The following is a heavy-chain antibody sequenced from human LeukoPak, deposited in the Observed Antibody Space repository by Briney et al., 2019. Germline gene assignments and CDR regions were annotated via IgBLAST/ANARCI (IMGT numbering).Heavy chain of an antibody. CDR3: AKYPSPPDTAMASWYYGMDV. Sequence: GGSLRLSCAASGFTFSSYWMSWVRQAPGKGLEWVANIKQDGSEKYYVDSVKGRFTISRDNSKDTLYLQVNSLRAEDTALYYCAKYPSPPDTAMASWYYGMDVWGQGTTVTVSS. D-gene: IGHD5-18*01. CDR1: GFTFSSYW. V-gene: IGHV3-7*03. J-gene: IGHJ6*02. CDR2: IKQDGSEK.